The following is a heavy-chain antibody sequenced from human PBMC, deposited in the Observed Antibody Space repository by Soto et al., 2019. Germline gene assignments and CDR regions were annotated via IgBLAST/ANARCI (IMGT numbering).Heavy chain of an antibody. Sequence: SETLSLTCSVSGGSMTHYYWNWMRQPAGKGLEWIGRVYYSGNTNYNPSLKSRVTMSVDTSKNQFSLNLKSLTAADTAVYYCVRDGTKTLRDWFDPWGQGISVTVSS. V-gene: IGHV4-4*07. J-gene: IGHJ5*02. CDR2: VYYSGNT. CDR3: VRDGTKTLRDWFDP. CDR1: GGSMTHYY. D-gene: IGHD1-1*01.